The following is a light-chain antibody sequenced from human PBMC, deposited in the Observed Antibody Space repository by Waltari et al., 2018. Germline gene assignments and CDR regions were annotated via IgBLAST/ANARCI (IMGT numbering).Light chain of an antibody. CDR1: NWGHKS. V-gene: IGLV3-1*01. Sequence: SSEVTQPPSLSVSPGQTASLTCPGSNWGHKSTSWYQQSPGQSPLLVMHQNNVRPSGIPERFSGSSSGNTATLTISGTLSMDEAVYYCQTWDLIAVTFGGGTQLTVL. J-gene: IGLJ2*01. CDR3: QTWDLIAVT. CDR2: QNN.